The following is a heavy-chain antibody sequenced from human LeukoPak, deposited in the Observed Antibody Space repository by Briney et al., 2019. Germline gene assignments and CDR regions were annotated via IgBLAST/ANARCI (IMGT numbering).Heavy chain of an antibody. CDR2: ISWDGGST. J-gene: IGHJ3*02. CDR3: ARDYYGSGSYHDAFEI. D-gene: IGHD3-10*01. Sequence: TGGSLRLSCAASGFTFDDYTMHWVRQAPGKGLEWVSLISWDGGSTYYADSVKGRFTISRDNAKNSLYLQMNSLRAEDTAVYYCARDYYGSGSYHDAFEIWGQGTMVTVSS. V-gene: IGHV3-43*01. CDR1: GFTFDDYT.